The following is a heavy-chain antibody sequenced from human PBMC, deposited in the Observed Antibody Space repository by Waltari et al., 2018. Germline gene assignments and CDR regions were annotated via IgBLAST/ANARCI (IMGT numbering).Heavy chain of an antibody. CDR3: AKDMVYYYGMDV. Sequence: EVQLVESGGGLVQPGRSLRLSCAASGFTFDDYAMHWVRQAPGKGVEWVSGISWNSGSIGDADSVKGRFTISRDNAKNSLYLQMNSMRAEDMALYYCAKDMVYYYGMDVWGQGTTVTVSS. CDR1: GFTFDDYA. CDR2: ISWNSGSI. V-gene: IGHV3-9*03. J-gene: IGHJ6*02.